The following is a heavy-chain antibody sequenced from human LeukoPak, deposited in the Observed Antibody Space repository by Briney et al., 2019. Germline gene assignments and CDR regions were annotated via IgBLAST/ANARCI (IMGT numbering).Heavy chain of an antibody. J-gene: IGHJ4*02. V-gene: IGHV4-59*01. CDR3: EREVGSYGAPRLDY. D-gene: IGHD5-18*01. Sequence: SETLSLTCTVSGGSISSYYWSCIRQPPGKGREGIGEIYYSGSTNYNPSLKSRVTISVDTYKPQFSLKLSSVTAADTAVYYCEREVGSYGAPRLDYWGQETLVTVSS. CDR2: IYYSGST. CDR1: GGSISSYY.